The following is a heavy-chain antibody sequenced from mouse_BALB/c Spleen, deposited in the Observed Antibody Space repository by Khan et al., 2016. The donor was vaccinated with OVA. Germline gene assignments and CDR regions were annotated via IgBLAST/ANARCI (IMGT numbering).Heavy chain of an antibody. CDR1: GCNIKDTY. Sequence: VQLQQSGAELVKPGASVKLSCTVSGCNIKDTYMHWVKQRPEQGLEWIGRIDPANGNTKYDPKFKDKATITVDTSSNAAYLQLSSLTSDDNAVYYFARGGSAYAMDYCVQGTSVTVSS. D-gene: IGHD1-1*02. CDR2: IDPANGNT. V-gene: IGHV14-3*02. CDR3: ARGGSAYAMDY. J-gene: IGHJ4*01.